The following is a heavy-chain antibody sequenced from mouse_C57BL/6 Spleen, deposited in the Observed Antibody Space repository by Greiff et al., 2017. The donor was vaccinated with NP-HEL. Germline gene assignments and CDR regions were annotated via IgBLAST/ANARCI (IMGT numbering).Heavy chain of an antibody. CDR2: ISSGSSTI. CDR1: GFTFSDYG. D-gene: IGHD1-1*01. CDR3: ARPPYYYGSSLAWFAY. J-gene: IGHJ3*01. V-gene: IGHV5-17*01. Sequence: EVKLVESGGGLVKPGGSLKLSCAASGFTFSDYGMHWVRQAPEKGLEWVAYISSGSSTIYYADTVKGRFTISRDNAKNTLFLQMTSLRSEDTAMYYCARPPYYYGSSLAWFAYWGQGTLVTVSA.